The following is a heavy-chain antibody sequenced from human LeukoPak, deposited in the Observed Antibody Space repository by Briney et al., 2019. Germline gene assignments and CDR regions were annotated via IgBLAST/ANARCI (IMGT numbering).Heavy chain of an antibody. CDR2: FDPEDGET. CDR3: ATTSGGGVFDY. D-gene: IGHD2-8*02. J-gene: IGHJ4*02. CDR1: GYTLTELS. V-gene: IGHV1-24*01. Sequence: ASVKVSCKVSGYTLTELSMHWVRQAPGKGLEWMGGFDPEDGETIYAQKFQGRVTITRDTSANTAYMELSSLRSEDTAVYYCATTSGGGVFDYWGQGTLVTVSS.